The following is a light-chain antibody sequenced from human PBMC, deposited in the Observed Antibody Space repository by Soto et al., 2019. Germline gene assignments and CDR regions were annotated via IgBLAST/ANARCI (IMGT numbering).Light chain of an antibody. Sequence: TQSPTSLIASVGDRVTITCQARQYIGTFGNWYQQKGGEAPRLLISGASNFEAGVPSRFRGSGSGADFIFTVTNLQPEDVGTYSCQEYDNIILSFGGGTKVEI. CDR2: GAS. V-gene: IGKV1-33*01. CDR1: QYIGTF. J-gene: IGKJ4*01. CDR3: QEYDNIILS.